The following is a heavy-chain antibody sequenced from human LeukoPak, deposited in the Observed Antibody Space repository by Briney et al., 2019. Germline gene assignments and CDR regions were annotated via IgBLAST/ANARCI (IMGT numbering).Heavy chain of an antibody. CDR1: GGSFSGYY. D-gene: IGHD2-21*02. CDR3: ARFSRTAPFDY. V-gene: IGHV4-34*01. J-gene: IGHJ4*02. Sequence: SETLSLTCAVYGGSFSGYYWSWIRQPPGKGLEWIGEINHSGSTNYNPSLKSRATISVDTSKNQFSLKPSSLTAADTAVYYCARFSRTAPFDYWGQGTLVTVSS. CDR2: INHSGST.